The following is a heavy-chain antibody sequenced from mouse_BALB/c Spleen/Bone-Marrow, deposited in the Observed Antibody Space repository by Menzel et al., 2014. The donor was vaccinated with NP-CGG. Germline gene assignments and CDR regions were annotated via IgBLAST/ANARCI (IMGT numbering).Heavy chain of an antibody. V-gene: IGHV1-7*01. CDR1: GYTFTSYW. J-gene: IGHJ1*01. CDR3: ARRDYWYFDV. CDR2: INPSTGYT. Sequence: VQGVESGAELAKPGASVKMSCKASGYTFTSYWMHWVKQRPGQGLEWIGYINPSTGYTEYNQKFKDKATLTADKSSSTDYMQLSSLTSEDSAVYYCARRDYWYFDVWGAGTTVTVSS.